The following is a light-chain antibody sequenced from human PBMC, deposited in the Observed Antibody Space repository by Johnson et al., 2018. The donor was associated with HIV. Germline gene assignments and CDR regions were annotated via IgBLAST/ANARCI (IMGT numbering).Light chain of an antibody. CDR1: SSNIGNNY. CDR3: GTWDSSLSAGGFV. CDR2: ENN. J-gene: IGLJ1*01. Sequence: QSVLTQPPSVSAAPGQKVTISCSGSSSNIGNNYVSWYQQLPGTAPKLLIYENNKRPSGIPDRFSGSKSGTSATLGITGLQTGDEADYCCGTWDSSLSAGGFVFGTGTKVTVL. V-gene: IGLV1-51*02.